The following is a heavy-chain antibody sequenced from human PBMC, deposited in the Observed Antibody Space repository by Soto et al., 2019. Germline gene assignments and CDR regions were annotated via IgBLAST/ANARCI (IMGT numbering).Heavy chain of an antibody. CDR2: IIPIFGTA. V-gene: IGHV1-69*05. Sequence: SVKVSCKASGGTFSSYAISWVRQAPGQGLEWMGGIIPIFGTAKYSQKFQGRVTITRDTSASTAYMELSSLRSEDTAVYYCARAVAVAADFDYWGQGTLVTVSS. CDR3: ARAVAVAADFDY. D-gene: IGHD6-19*01. CDR1: GGTFSSYA. J-gene: IGHJ4*02.